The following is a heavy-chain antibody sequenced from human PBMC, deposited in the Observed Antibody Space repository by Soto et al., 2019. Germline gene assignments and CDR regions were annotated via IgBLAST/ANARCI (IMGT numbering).Heavy chain of an antibody. Sequence: GSLRLSCAASGFTFSSYRMHWVRQAPGKGLEWVAVISYDGSNKYYADSVKGRFTISRDNSKNTLYLQMNSLRTEDTAVYYCAKENYVWGSYHIDYWGQGTLVTVSS. CDR1: GFTFSSYR. V-gene: IGHV3-30*18. CDR3: AKENYVWGSYHIDY. D-gene: IGHD3-16*02. CDR2: ISYDGSNK. J-gene: IGHJ4*02.